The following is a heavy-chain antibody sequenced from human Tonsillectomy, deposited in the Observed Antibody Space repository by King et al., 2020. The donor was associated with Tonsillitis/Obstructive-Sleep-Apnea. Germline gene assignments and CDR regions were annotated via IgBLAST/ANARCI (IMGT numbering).Heavy chain of an antibody. V-gene: IGHV4-59*01. Sequence: QLQESGPGLVKPSETLSLTCTVSGGSISSDYWTWIRQPPGKGLEWIGYIYYSGSTNYNPSLESRVTISVDTSKNQFSLKLSSVTAADTAVYYCARDMVLEAGGNAFDIWGQGGMVIVSS. CDR1: GGSISSDY. CDR3: ARDMVLEAGGNAFDI. CDR2: IYYSGST. J-gene: IGHJ3*02. D-gene: IGHD2-8*01.